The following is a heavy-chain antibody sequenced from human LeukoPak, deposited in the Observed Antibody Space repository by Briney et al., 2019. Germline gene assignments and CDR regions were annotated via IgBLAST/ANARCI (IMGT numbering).Heavy chain of an antibody. V-gene: IGHV1-46*01. Sequence: ASVKVSCKASGYTLTSYYMHWVRQAPGQGLEWMGIINPSGGSTSYAQKFQGRVTMTRDTSTSTVYMELSSLRSEDTAVYYCARDPTKGYYYYYGMDVWGQGTTVTVSS. CDR1: GYTLTSYY. J-gene: IGHJ6*02. CDR3: ARDPTKGYYYYYGMDV. CDR2: INPSGGST.